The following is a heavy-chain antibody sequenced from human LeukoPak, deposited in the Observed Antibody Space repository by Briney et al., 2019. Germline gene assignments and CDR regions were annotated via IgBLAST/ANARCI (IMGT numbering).Heavy chain of an antibody. CDR3: ARGTISGADYYYMDV. D-gene: IGHD1-1*01. J-gene: IGHJ6*03. CDR1: AYSLTSYG. V-gene: IGHV1-18*01. CDR2: ISSYNGNT. Sequence: GASVKVSCKASAYSLTSYGMSWVRQAPGQGLEWMGWISSYNGNTKYAQKFQGRVTMTTDTSTSTAYMELRSLTSDDTAVYYCARGTISGADYYYMDVWGKGTTVTVSS.